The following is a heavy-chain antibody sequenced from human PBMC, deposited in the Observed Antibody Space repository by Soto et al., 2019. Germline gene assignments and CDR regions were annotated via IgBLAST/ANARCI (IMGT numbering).Heavy chain of an antibody. J-gene: IGHJ5*02. Sequence: QVQLQESGPGLVEPSGTLSLTCAVSGVSVSRSNWLTWIRQSPGKGLEWIGEIYHTGSTKYNPSLRSLLSVLLDKSTNRVFLDLTSVTAADTALYYCARVMFYGAGIYYLGSWGQGTLVTVSS. V-gene: IGHV4-4*02. CDR3: ARVMFYGAGIYYLGS. CDR1: GVSVSRSNW. D-gene: IGHD3-10*01. CDR2: IYHTGST.